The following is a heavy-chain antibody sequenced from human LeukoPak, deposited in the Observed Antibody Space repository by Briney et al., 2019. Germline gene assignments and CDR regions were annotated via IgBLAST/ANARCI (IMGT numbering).Heavy chain of an antibody. J-gene: IGHJ4*02. CDR1: GFTFSSYA. D-gene: IGHD3-22*01. V-gene: IGHV3-23*01. CDR2: ISGSGGST. CDR3: AKVYDSSGYYYVD. Sequence: GGSLRLSCAAAGFTFSSYAMSWVRQAPVKGLEWVSAISGSGGSTYYADSVKGRFTISRDNSKNTLYLQMNSLRAEDTAVYYCAKVYDSSGYYYVDWGQGTLVTVSS.